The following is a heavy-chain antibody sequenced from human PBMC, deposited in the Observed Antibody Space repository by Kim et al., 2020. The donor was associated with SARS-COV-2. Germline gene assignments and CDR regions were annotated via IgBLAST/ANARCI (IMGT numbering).Heavy chain of an antibody. CDR1: GDSIRSSDHY. V-gene: IGHV4-39*01. J-gene: IGHJ6*02. D-gene: IGHD5-18*01. Sequence: SETLSLTCSVTGDSIRSSDHYWGWIRQSPGGGLEWIGSISKSGSPYYKPSLKSRVVMSIDTSKRQFSLRLSSVTAADTAVYYCVRHKSGYTYGTYFYYGMDMWGQGAMVTVSS. CDR2: ISKSGSP. CDR3: VRHKSGYTYGTYFYYGMDM.